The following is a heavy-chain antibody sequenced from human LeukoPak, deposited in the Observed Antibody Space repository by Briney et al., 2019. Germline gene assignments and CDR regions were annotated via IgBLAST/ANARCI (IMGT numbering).Heavy chain of an antibody. Sequence: GGSLRLSCAASGFTFSNAWMSWVRQAPGKGLEWVGRIKSKTDGGTTDYTAPVKGRFTISRDDSKNTLYLQMNSLKTVDTAVYYCTTGLFDYYGSASYLANGMDVWGQGTTVTVSS. J-gene: IGHJ6*02. D-gene: IGHD3-10*01. CDR1: GFTFSNAW. CDR3: TTGLFDYYGSASYLANGMDV. CDR2: IKSKTDGGTT. V-gene: IGHV3-15*01.